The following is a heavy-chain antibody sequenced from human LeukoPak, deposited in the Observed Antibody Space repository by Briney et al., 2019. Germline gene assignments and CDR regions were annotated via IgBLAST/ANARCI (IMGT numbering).Heavy chain of an antibody. D-gene: IGHD6-13*01. V-gene: IGHV3-21*01. CDR2: ISSSSSYI. Sequence: PGGSLRLSCAASGFTFSSYSMNRVRQAPGKGLEWVSSISSSSSYIYYADSVKGRFTISRDNAKNSLYLQMNSLRAEDTAVYYCARALFIAAAGTGYWGQGTLVTVSS. J-gene: IGHJ4*02. CDR3: ARALFIAAAGTGY. CDR1: GFTFSSYS.